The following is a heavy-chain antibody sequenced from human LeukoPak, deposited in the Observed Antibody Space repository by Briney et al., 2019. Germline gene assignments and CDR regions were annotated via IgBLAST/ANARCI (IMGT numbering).Heavy chain of an antibody. V-gene: IGHV3-30*18. CDR2: ISYDGSNK. J-gene: IGHJ2*01. CDR1: GFTFSSYG. D-gene: IGHD3-10*01. CDR3: AKGTYYYGSTESTGSWYFDL. Sequence: GRSLRLSCAASGFTFSSYGMHWVRQAPGKGLEWVAVISYDGSNKYYADSVKGRFTISRANSKNTLYLQMNSLRAEDTAVYYCAKGTYYYGSTESTGSWYFDLWGRGTLVTVSS.